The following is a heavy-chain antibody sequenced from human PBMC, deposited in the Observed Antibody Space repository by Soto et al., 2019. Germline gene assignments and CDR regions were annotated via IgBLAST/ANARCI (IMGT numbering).Heavy chain of an antibody. CDR1: GFTFSYYA. D-gene: IGHD3-22*01. CDR3: AREGVHNYNEYYFDY. V-gene: IGHV3-21*06. Sequence: GGSLRLSCAASGFTFSYYALHWVRRAPGKGLEWVSSISGIRDYIRYADSVKGRFTISRDNAKTSLYLQMNSLTAEDTAVYYCAREGVHNYNEYYFDYWGQGTLVTVSS. CDR2: ISGIRDYI. J-gene: IGHJ4*02.